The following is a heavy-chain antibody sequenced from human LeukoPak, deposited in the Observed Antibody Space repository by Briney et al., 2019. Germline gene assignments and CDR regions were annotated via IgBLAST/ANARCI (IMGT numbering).Heavy chain of an antibody. D-gene: IGHD3-22*01. V-gene: IGHV4-59*01. Sequence: SGTLSLTCTVSGGSISSDYWSWIRQPPGKGLEWIGYIYYRGSTNYNPSLKSRVTISVDTTKNQFSLKLSSVTAADTAVYYCARLSGYSSGHYYSDYWGQGTLVTVSS. CDR2: IYYRGST. CDR1: GGSISSDY. J-gene: IGHJ4*02. CDR3: ARLSGYSSGHYYSDY.